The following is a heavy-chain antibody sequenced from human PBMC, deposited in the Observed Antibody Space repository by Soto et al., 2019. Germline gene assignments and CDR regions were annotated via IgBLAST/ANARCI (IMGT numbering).Heavy chain of an antibody. Sequence: QVQLVESGGGMVQPGRSLRLYCAVSGFTFSSYGMQWVRQAPGKGLEWVAIIWYDGTNKYYADSVKGRFTVSRDNSKSTLDLQMNRLRAEDTAIYYCARDFLRGSAATIDYWGQGSLVTVSS. CDR3: ARDFLRGSAATIDY. D-gene: IGHD3-10*01. V-gene: IGHV3-33*01. CDR1: GFTFSSYG. CDR2: IWYDGTNK. J-gene: IGHJ4*02.